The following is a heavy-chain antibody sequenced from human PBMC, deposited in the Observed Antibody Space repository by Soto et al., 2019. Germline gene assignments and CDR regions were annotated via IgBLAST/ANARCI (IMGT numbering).Heavy chain of an antibody. CDR2: ISGYNGNT. V-gene: IGHV1-18*01. Sequence: QVQLVQSRGEVKKPGASVKVSCKTSGYSFTTYGISWVRQAPGQGLEWMGWISGYNGNTNYAQKLQCRVTMTTDTSTSTAHMELRRLRADDTAVYYCAREGPAPYYFYGMDGWGQGSTVTVSS. J-gene: IGHJ6*02. CDR3: AREGPAPYYFYGMDG. CDR1: GYSFTTYG.